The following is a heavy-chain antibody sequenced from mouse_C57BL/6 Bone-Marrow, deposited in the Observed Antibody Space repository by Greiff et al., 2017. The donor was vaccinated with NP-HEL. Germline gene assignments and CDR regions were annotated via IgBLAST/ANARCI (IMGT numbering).Heavy chain of an antibody. CDR2: IDPENGDT. D-gene: IGHD4-1*01. Sequence: VQLKESGAELVRPGASVKLSCTASGFNIKDDYMHWVKQRPEQGLEWIGWIDPENGDTEYASKFQGKATITADTSSNTASLQLISLTSEDTAVYYCTPVTGYFDYWGQGTPLTVSS. J-gene: IGHJ2*01. CDR1: GFNIKDDY. CDR3: TPVTGYFDY. V-gene: IGHV14-4*01.